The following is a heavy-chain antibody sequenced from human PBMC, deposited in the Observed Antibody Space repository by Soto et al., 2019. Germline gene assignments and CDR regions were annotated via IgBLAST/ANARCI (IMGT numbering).Heavy chain of an antibody. CDR2: ISYDGSNK. Sequence: GGSLRLSCAASGFTFSSYGMHWVRQAPGKGLEWVAVISYDGSNKYYADSVKGRFTISRDNSKNTLYLQMNSLRAEDTAVYYCAKVPWGRMYYYYYGMDVWGQGTTVTVSS. V-gene: IGHV3-30*18. D-gene: IGHD7-27*01. J-gene: IGHJ6*02. CDR1: GFTFSSYG. CDR3: AKVPWGRMYYYYYGMDV.